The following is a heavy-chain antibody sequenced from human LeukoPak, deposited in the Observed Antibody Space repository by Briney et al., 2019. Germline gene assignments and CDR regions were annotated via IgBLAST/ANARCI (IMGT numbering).Heavy chain of an antibody. J-gene: IGHJ4*02. Sequence: GGSLRLSCAASGFTFSSYGVHWVRQAPGKGLEWVAVIWYDGSNKYYADSVKGRFTISRDNSKNTLYLQMNSLRAEDTAVYYCAKDGGTNDFDYWGQGTLVTVSS. D-gene: IGHD1-1*01. CDR3: AKDGGTNDFDY. CDR2: IWYDGSNK. V-gene: IGHV3-33*06. CDR1: GFTFSSYG.